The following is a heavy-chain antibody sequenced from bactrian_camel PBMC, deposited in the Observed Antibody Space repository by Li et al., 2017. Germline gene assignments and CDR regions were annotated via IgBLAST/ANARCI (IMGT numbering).Heavy chain of an antibody. Sequence: HVQLVESGGSLVQPGGSLRLSCTASGFTFSSYYMTWVRQAPGKGLEWVSSIYSDGSNTYYADSVKGRFTISRGNADNTLYLQMNSLKPDDSAMYYCAVRLSSVCYNRAETFEYWGQGTQVTVS. J-gene: IGHJ4*01. D-gene: IGHD2*01. V-gene: IGHV3-2*01. CDR3: AVRLSSVCYNRAETFEY. CDR2: IYSDGSNT. CDR1: GFTFSSYY.